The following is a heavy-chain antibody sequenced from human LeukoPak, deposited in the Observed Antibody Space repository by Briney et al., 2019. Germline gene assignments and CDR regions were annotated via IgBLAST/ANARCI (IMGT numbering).Heavy chain of an antibody. Sequence: GASVNVSCKASGGSFSSDAISWVRQAPGQGLEGMGGIIPIFGTANYAQKFQGRVTITADESTSTAYMELSSLRSEDTAVYYCARSGYCSSTSCYAFDYWGQGTLVTVSS. CDR1: GGSFSSDA. CDR3: ARSGYCSSTSCYAFDY. J-gene: IGHJ4*02. CDR2: IIPIFGTA. V-gene: IGHV1-69*13. D-gene: IGHD2-2*01.